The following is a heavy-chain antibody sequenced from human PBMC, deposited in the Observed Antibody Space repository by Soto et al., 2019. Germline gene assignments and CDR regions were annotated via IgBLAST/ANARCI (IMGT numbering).Heavy chain of an antibody. J-gene: IGHJ5*02. CDR1: GYSINRGGYY. V-gene: IGHV4-31*03. Sequence: PSETLSLTCTVSGYSINRGGYYWTWIRQHPGKGLEWIGYIYYSGSTYYNPSLKSRSSISVDTSKNQFSLQLTSVTAADTAVYYCARSVDPWGQGTLVTVSS. CDR3: ARSVDP. CDR2: IYYSGST.